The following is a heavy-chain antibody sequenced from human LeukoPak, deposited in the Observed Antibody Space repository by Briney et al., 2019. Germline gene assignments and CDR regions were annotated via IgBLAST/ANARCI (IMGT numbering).Heavy chain of an antibody. J-gene: IGHJ4*02. D-gene: IGHD2-15*01. CDR3: ARGSYCSGGSCLPQNYYFDY. CDR1: GGSISSGSYC. Sequence: SQTLSLTCTVSGGSISSGSYCWSWIRQPAGKGLEWIGRIYTSGSTNYNPSLKSRVTISVDTSKSQFSLKLSSVTAADTAVYYCARGSYCSGGSCLPQNYYFDYWGQGNLVTVSS. V-gene: IGHV4-61*02. CDR2: IYTSGST.